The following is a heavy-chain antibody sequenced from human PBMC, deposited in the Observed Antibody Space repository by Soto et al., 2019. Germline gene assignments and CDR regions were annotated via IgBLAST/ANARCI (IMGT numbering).Heavy chain of an antibody. CDR3: ATVFEY. Sequence: EVQLVESGGGLVQPVGSLRLSCAASGVNVATSWVHWVRQVPGQGLVWVSRMNHDGSGTSYAESVSGRFTISIDKAKNTVYLQMNSLRAEDTAGYYCATVFEYWGQGTLVTVSS. J-gene: IGHJ4*02. CDR2: MNHDGSGT. CDR1: GVNVATSW. V-gene: IGHV3-74*01. D-gene: IGHD4-17*01.